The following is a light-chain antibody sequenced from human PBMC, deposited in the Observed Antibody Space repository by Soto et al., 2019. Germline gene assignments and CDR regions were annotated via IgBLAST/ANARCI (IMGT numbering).Light chain of an antibody. CDR3: QQYDKWPRT. J-gene: IGKJ1*01. CDR2: GAS. Sequence: EIVLTQPPVTLSVSPRERVTLSCRASQRLSSNLAWYQQRPGQAPRLLIYGASIRATDIPARFIGSGSGTEFTLTISSLQSEDFAVYYCQQYDKWPRTFGQGTKVDI. V-gene: IGKV3-15*01. CDR1: QRLSSN.